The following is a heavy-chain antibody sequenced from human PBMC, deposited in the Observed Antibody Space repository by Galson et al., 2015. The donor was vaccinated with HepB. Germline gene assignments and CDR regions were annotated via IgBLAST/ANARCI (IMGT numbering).Heavy chain of an antibody. Sequence: SLRLSCAASGFRISNFAMHWVRQAPGKGLEWVSMISYDGSNKFYIESVRGRFTISRDVSKNTLYLQMNSLRAEDTAVYYCARDPDDTNGYYLTFEYWGQGSLVTVSS. D-gene: IGHD3-22*01. CDR2: ISYDGSNK. CDR1: GFRISNFA. J-gene: IGHJ4*02. CDR3: ARDPDDTNGYYLTFEY. V-gene: IGHV3-30-3*01.